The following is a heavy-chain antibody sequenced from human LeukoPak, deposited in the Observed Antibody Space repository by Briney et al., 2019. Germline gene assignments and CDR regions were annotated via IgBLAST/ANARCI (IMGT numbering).Heavy chain of an antibody. Sequence: PGRSLRLSCAASGFTFSSYAMHWVRQAPGKGLEWVAVISYDGSNKYYADSVKGRFTISRDNSKNTLYLQMSILRAEDTAAYYCVKGYYGSGGYVGEAFDIWGQGTMVTVSS. J-gene: IGHJ3*02. CDR3: VKGYYGSGGYVGEAFDI. D-gene: IGHD3-10*01. CDR2: ISYDGSNK. CDR1: GFTFSSYA. V-gene: IGHV3-30*14.